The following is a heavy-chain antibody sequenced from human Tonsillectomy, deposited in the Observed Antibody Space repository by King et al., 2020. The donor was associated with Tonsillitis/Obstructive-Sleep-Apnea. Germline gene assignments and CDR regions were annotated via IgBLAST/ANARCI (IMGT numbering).Heavy chain of an antibody. CDR3: AHKGCSSTSCPYGMDV. J-gene: IGHJ6*02. D-gene: IGHD2-2*01. Sequence: ITLKESGPTLVKPTQTLTLTCTFSGFSLSTSGVGVGWIRQPPGKALEWLALIYWDDDKRYSPSLKSRLTITKDTSKNQVVLTMTNMDPVDTATSYCAHKGCSSTSCPYGMDVWGQGTTVTVSS. V-gene: IGHV2-5*02. CDR1: GFSLSTSGVG. CDR2: IYWDDDK.